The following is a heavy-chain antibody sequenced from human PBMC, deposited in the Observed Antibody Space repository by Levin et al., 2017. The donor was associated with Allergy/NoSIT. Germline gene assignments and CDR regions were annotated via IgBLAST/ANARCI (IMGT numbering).Heavy chain of an antibody. J-gene: IGHJ6*02. CDR3: ARGGNYMDV. D-gene: IGHD1-1*01. V-gene: IGHV3-11*01. CDR1: GFTFSDYY. Sequence: PGGSLRLSCVASGFTFSDYYMSWIRQTPGKGLEWISYISGNNIPIYYADSVKGRFTISRDNANNSLYLQLNSLRADDTAVYFCARGGNYMDVWGQGTTVTVSS. CDR2: ISGNNIPI.